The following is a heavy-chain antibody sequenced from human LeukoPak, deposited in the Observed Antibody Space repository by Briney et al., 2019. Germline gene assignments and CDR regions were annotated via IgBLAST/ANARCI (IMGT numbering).Heavy chain of an antibody. J-gene: IGHJ3*02. CDR3: ARDPPRQPGVPASAFDI. Sequence: ASVKVSCKASGYTFTGYYMHWVRQAPGQGLEWMGRINPNSGGTNYAQKFQGRVTMTRDTSISTAYMELSRLRSDDTAVYYCARDPPRQPGVPASAFDIWGQGTMVTVSS. V-gene: IGHV1-2*06. CDR1: GYTFTGYY. CDR2: INPNSGGT. D-gene: IGHD6-13*01.